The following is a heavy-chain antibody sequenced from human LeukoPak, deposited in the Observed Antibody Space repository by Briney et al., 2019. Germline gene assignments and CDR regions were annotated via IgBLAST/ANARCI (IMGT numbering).Heavy chain of an antibody. CDR3: ATPVPHGSDPSLYYYYMDV. V-gene: IGHV3-73*01. CDR2: IRTKTHKYAT. J-gene: IGHJ6*03. CDR1: GFTFSGSA. D-gene: IGHD3-10*01. Sequence: GGSLRLSCAGSGFTFSGSAIHWVRLPSGKGLEWLGYIRTKTHKYATLYTASVKGRFTISRDDSKNTAYLQMNSLQNEDTAVYYCATPVPHGSDPSLYYYYMDVWGKGTTVTIS.